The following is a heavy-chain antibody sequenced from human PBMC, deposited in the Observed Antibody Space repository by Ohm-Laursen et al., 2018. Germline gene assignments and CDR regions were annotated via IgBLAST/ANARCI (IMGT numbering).Heavy chain of an antibody. Sequence: ATQTLTLTCTFSGFSLTTTGVGVGWIRQPPGKAPEWLALIDWNDDERYTPSLKHRLTIAKDTSKNQVVLRMTNVDAVDTATYFCVHTSAFLQWSLVDVWGQGTTVTVSS. CDR3: VHTSAFLQWSLVDV. D-gene: IGHD3-3*02. CDR2: IDWNDDE. CDR1: GFSLTTTGVG. V-gene: IGHV2-5*01. J-gene: IGHJ6*02.